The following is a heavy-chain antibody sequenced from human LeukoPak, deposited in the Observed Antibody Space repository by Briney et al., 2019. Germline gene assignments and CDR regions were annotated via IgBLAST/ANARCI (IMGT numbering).Heavy chain of an antibody. J-gene: IGHJ4*02. V-gene: IGHV3-20*04. CDR2: INWNGDST. Sequence: PGGSLRLSCAASGFTFYDYGMSWVRQAPGKGLEWVSTINWNGDSTGYADSVKGRFTISRDNAKNSLYLEMNSLRAEDTAVYYCARTGGIAAARGSDYWGQGTLVTVSS. CDR1: GFTFYDYG. D-gene: IGHD6-13*01. CDR3: ARTGGIAAARGSDY.